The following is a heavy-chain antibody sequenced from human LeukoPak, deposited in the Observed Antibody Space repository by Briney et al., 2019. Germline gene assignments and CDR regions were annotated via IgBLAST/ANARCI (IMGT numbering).Heavy chain of an antibody. CDR2: IKQDGSDK. CDR3: ARGGGNFDS. CDR1: GFTFSGFW. J-gene: IGHJ4*02. V-gene: IGHV3-7*01. Sequence: GGSLRLFCAASGFTFSGFWMSWIRQAPGKGLEWVANIKQDGSDKYYVDSVKGRFIISRDNAKNSLYLQMNSLRAEDTAVYYCARGGGNFDSWGQGTLVTVSS. D-gene: IGHD2-15*01.